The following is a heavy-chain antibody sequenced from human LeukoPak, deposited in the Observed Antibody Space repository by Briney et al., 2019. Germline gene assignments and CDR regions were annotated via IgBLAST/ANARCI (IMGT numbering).Heavy chain of an antibody. J-gene: IGHJ2*01. CDR3: AKGGGNWYFDL. Sequence: GGSLRLSCAASGLTFSSYAVSWVRQAPGKGLEWVSSISGSGGSTYYADSVKGRFTISRDNSKNTLYPQVNSLRAEDTAVYYCAKGGGNWYFDLWGRGALVTVSS. V-gene: IGHV3-23*01. CDR2: ISGSGGST. CDR1: GLTFSSYA. D-gene: IGHD3-16*01.